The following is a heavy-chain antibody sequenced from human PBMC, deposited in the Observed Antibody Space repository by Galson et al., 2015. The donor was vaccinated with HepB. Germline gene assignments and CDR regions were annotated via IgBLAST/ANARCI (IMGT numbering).Heavy chain of an antibody. D-gene: IGHD2-21*02. CDR3: ARGAYCGGGCYAVDAFDL. J-gene: IGHJ3*01. Sequence: SLRLSCAASGFTFGSYSMNWVRQAPGKGLEWVASISSASGYIYHADAMRGRFTISRDNAQNSLYLQMKNLRAEDSAIYYCARGAYCGGGCYAVDAFDLWGQGTMVTVSS. CDR1: GFTFGSYS. CDR2: ISSASGYI. V-gene: IGHV3-21*01.